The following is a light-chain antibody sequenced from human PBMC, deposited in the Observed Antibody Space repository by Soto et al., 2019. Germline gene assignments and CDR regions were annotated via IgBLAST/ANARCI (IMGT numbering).Light chain of an antibody. CDR1: QVISTS. Sequence: ESLTITCLASQVISTSLAWYQVKPGKAPKLLIYAASTLESGVPSRFSATVSGTEFSLTITSLQPEDFATYYCQQLFDSPITFGQGTRLEIK. J-gene: IGKJ5*01. V-gene: IGKV1-9*01. CDR2: AAS. CDR3: QQLFDSPIT.